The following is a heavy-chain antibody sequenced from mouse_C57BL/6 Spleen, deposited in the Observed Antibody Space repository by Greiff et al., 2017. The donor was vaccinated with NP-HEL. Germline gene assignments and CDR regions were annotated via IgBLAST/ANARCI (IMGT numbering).Heavy chain of an antibody. CDR1: GFTFSSYA. J-gene: IGHJ1*03. V-gene: IGHV5-4*01. CDR2: ISDGGSYT. CDR3: ARATVVRWYFDV. D-gene: IGHD1-1*01. Sequence: EVQGVESGGGLVKPGGSLKLSCAASGFTFSSYAMSWVRQTPEKRLEWVATISDGGSYTYYPDNVKGRFTISRDNAKNNLYLQMSHLKSEDTAMYYCARATVVRWYFDVWGTGTTVTVSS.